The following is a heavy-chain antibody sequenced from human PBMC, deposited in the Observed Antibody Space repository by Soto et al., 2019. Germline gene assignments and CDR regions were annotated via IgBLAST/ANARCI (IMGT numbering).Heavy chain of an antibody. J-gene: IGHJ6*02. CDR3: ARYGYYYGMDV. CDR1: GFTFSSYW. CDR2: IKEDGSEK. D-gene: IGHD3-10*01. V-gene: IGHV3-7*03. Sequence: GGSLRLSCAASGFTFSSYWMSWVRQAPGKGLEWVANIKEDGSEKHYVDSVKGRFTVSRDNAENSLFLQMNSLRAEDTAVYYCARYGYYYGMDVWGQGTTVTVYS.